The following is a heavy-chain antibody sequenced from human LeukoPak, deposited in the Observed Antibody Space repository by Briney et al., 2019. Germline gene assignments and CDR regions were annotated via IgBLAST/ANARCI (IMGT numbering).Heavy chain of an antibody. CDR2: INPNSGGT. D-gene: IGHD3/OR15-3a*01. CDR1: GYTFTGYY. Sequence: ASVKVSCKASGYTFTGYYMHWVRQAPGQGLEWMGWINPNSGGTNYAQKFQVRVTMTRDTSISTAYMELSRLRSDDTAVYYCARELGGGLHFDYWGQGTLVTVSS. V-gene: IGHV1-2*02. CDR3: ARELGGGLHFDY. J-gene: IGHJ4*02.